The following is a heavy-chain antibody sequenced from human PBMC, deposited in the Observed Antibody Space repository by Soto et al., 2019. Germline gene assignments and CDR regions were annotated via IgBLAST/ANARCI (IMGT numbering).Heavy chain of an antibody. CDR1: GGSFSDYY. V-gene: IGHV4-34*01. CDR3: AKVVGNNWFDP. D-gene: IGHD2-15*01. CDR2: INHSGST. J-gene: IGHJ5*02. Sequence: SVTLSLTCAFYGGSFSDYYLSWIRQPPGKGLEWIGEINHSGSTNYNPSLKSRVTISVDTSKNQFSLKLSSVTAADTAVYYCAKVVGNNWFDPWGQGTLVTVSS.